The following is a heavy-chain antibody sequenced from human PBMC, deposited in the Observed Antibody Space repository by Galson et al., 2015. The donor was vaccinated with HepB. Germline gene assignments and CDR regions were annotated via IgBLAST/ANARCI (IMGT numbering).Heavy chain of an antibody. Sequence: SVTVSCKASGSSFTDYGITWVRQAPGQGLEWMGWISAYNGNAISAQNLRVRVTMTTDTSTTTAYMELRSLTSDDTAVYYCARSNGDSLYYFYYAMDFWGQGTTVTVSS. CDR2: ISAYNGNA. V-gene: IGHV1-18*01. J-gene: IGHJ6*02. CDR3: ARSNGDSLYYFYYAMDF. CDR1: GSSFTDYG. D-gene: IGHD2-21*01.